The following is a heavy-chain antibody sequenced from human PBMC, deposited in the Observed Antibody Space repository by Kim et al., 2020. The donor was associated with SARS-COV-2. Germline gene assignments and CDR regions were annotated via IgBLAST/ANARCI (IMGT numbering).Heavy chain of an antibody. CDR2: IYTSGST. V-gene: IGHV4-61*02. J-gene: IGHJ4*02. D-gene: IGHD3-3*01. Sequence: SETPSLTCTVSGGSISSGSYYWSWIRQPAGKGLEWIGRIYTSGSTNYNPSLKSRVTISVDTSKNQFSLKLSSVTAADTAVYYCARASFWSGYHTIGIFDYWGQGTLVTVSS. CDR1: GGSISSGSYY. CDR3: ARASFWSGYHTIGIFDY.